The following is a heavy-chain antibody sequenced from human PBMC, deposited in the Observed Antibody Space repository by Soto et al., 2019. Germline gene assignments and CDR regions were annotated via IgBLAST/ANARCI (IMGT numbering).Heavy chain of an antibody. CDR3: ARHVYCSGGSCFRKKGFDY. CDR2: IYYSGST. Sequence: PSETLSLICTVSGGSISSSSYYWGWIRQPPGKGLEWIGSIYYSGSTYYNPSLKSRVTISVDTSKNQFSLKLSSVTAADTAVYYCARHVYCSGGSCFRKKGFDYWGQGTLVTVS. V-gene: IGHV4-39*01. D-gene: IGHD2-15*01. J-gene: IGHJ4*02. CDR1: GGSISSSSYY.